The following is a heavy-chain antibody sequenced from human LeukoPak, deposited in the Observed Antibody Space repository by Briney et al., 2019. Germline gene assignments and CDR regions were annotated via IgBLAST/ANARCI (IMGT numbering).Heavy chain of an antibody. CDR3: AEDSNIARFFI. CDR2: IYHSGST. CDR1: GGSISSSNW. D-gene: IGHD2/OR15-2a*01. V-gene: IGHV4-4*02. Sequence: SGTLSLTCAVSGGSISSSNWWSWVRQPPGKGLEWIGEIYHSGSTYYNPSLKSRVTIFVDTSKNQFSLKLTSVTAADTAVYYCAEDSNIARFFIWGQGSLVTVSS. J-gene: IGHJ4*02.